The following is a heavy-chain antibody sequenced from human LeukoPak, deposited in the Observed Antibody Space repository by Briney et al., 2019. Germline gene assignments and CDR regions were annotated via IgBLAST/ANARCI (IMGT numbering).Heavy chain of an antibody. CDR2: IYYSGST. D-gene: IGHD6-19*01. CDR3: ARHILSVAGTNAFDI. CDR1: GGSISSYY. J-gene: IGHJ3*02. V-gene: IGHV4-59*08. Sequence: SETLSLTCTVSGGSISSYYWSWIWQPPGKGLEWIGYIYYSGSTNYNPSLKSRVTISVDTSKNQFSLKLSSVTAADTAVYYCARHILSVAGTNAFDIWGQGTMVTVSS.